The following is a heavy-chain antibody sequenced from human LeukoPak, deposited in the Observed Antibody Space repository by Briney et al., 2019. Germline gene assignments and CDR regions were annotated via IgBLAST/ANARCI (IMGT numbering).Heavy chain of an antibody. CDR2: ISSSSYI. CDR3: ARPYGSGSFDAFDI. D-gene: IGHD3-10*01. J-gene: IGHJ3*02. CDR1: GFTFSSYS. V-gene: IGHV3-21*01. Sequence: PGGSLRLSCAASGFTFSSYSMNWVRQAPGKGLEWVSSISSSSYIYYADSVKGRFTISRDNAKNSLYLQMNSLRAEDTAVYYCARPYGSGSFDAFDIWGQGTMVTVSS.